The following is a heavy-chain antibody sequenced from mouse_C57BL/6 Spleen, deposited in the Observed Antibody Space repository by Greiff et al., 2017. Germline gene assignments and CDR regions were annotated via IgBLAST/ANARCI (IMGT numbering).Heavy chain of an antibody. CDR2: INPSSGYT. CDR3: AVTTVVANWYFEV. Sequence: QVQLQQSGAELAKPGASVKLSCKASGYTFTSYWMHWVKQRPGQGLEWIGYINPSSGYTKYNQKFRDKATLTADKSSSTAYMQLSSLTYEDSAVYYWAVTTVVANWYFEVWGTGTTVTVSS. CDR1: GYTFTSYW. D-gene: IGHD1-1*01. V-gene: IGHV1-7*01. J-gene: IGHJ1*03.